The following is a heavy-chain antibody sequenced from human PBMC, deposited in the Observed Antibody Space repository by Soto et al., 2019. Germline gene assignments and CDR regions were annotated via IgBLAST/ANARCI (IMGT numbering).Heavy chain of an antibody. Sequence: ASVKVSCKASGYTFTSYYMHWVRQAPGQGLEWMGIINPSGGSTSYAQKFQGRVTMTRDTSTSTVYMELSSLRSEDTAVYYCARVRSVVVAEGEFDIWGQGTMVTVSS. J-gene: IGHJ3*02. CDR2: INPSGGST. CDR3: ARVRSVVVAEGEFDI. V-gene: IGHV1-46*03. D-gene: IGHD2-15*01. CDR1: GYTFTSYY.